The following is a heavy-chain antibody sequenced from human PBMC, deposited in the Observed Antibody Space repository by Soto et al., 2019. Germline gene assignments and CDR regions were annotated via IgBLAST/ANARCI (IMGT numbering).Heavy chain of an antibody. Sequence: PGGSLRLSCAASGFTFSSYGMHWVRQAPGKGLEWVAVISYDGSNKYYADSVKGRFTISRDNSKNTLYLQMNSLRAEDTAVYYCAKPLKFPSDYYGSGFDYRGMDVWGQGTTVTVSS. CDR3: AKPLKFPSDYYGSGFDYRGMDV. V-gene: IGHV3-30*18. CDR2: ISYDGSNK. J-gene: IGHJ6*02. CDR1: GFTFSSYG. D-gene: IGHD3-10*01.